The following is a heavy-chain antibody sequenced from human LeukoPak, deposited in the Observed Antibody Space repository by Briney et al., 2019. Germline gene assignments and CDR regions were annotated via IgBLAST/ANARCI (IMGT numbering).Heavy chain of an antibody. CDR1: GYTFASYG. CDR2: ISAYSGNT. Sequence: ASVKVSCKASGYTFASYGISWVRQAPGQGLEWMGWISAYSGNTNYAQKLQGRVTMTTATSTGTAYMELRSLRADDTAVYYCARDRVFVDTAIVSPVQYFDYWGQGTLVTVSS. D-gene: IGHD5-18*01. J-gene: IGHJ4*02. V-gene: IGHV1-18*01. CDR3: ARDRVFVDTAIVSPVQYFDY.